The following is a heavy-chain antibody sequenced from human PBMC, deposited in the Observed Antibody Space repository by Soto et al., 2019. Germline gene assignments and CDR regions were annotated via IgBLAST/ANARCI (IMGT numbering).Heavy chain of an antibody. CDR1: VYTFTSYS. D-gene: IGHD6-13*01. CDR2: INPSGGST. J-gene: IGHJ3*01. Sequence: ASVTVSCKASVYTFTSYSIHWVRQVPGQALEWMGMINPSGGSTTYAQKFQGRVTVSKDTSTSTVYMELSSLRSEDTAIYYCARVIGAAGVWGQGTMVTVSS. V-gene: IGHV1-46*03. CDR3: ARVIGAAGV.